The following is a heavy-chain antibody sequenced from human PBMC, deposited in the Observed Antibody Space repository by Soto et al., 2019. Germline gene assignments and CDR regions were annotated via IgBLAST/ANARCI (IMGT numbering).Heavy chain of an antibody. D-gene: IGHD3-22*01. V-gene: IGHV3-33*01. CDR1: GFTFSSYG. J-gene: IGHJ5*02. Sequence: QVQLVESGGGVVQPGRSLRLSCAASGFTFSSYGVHWVRQAPGKGLEWVAVIWYDGSNKYYADSVKGRFTFSRDNSKNTLYLQMNSLRAEDTAVYYCARDYYDSSGYLNWFDPWGQGTLVTVSS. CDR3: ARDYYDSSGYLNWFDP. CDR2: IWYDGSNK.